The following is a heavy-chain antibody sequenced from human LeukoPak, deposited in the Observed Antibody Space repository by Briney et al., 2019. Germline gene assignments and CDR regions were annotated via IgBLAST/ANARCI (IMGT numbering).Heavy chain of an antibody. J-gene: IGHJ4*02. CDR3: ARHGNYDILTGYYKEAEDY. V-gene: IGHV4-61*01. CDR1: GGSISSSSYY. D-gene: IGHD3-9*01. CDR2: IYYSGST. Sequence: SETLSLTCTVSGGSISSSSYYWSWIRQPPGKGLEWIGYIYYSGSTNYNPSLKSRVTISVDTSKNQFSLKLSSVTAADTAVYYCARHGNYDILTGYYKEAEDYWGQGTLVTVSS.